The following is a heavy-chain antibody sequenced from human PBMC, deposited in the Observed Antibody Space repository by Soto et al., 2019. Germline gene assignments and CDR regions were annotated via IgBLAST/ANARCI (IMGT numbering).Heavy chain of an antibody. CDR1: GFTFSMYS. CDR2: IPQDGVDG. J-gene: IGHJ6*02. V-gene: IGHV3-7*03. D-gene: IGHD2-15*01. Sequence: GGSLRLSCEVPGFTFSMYSMSWVRQSPGEGLEWVAKIPQDGVDGHYADSVKGRCSISRANGKNSLSLQLNNLPPEDAAVSSCARDHRIWRAHDFFDRSDGWGRGATVTVTS. CDR3: ARDHRIWRAHDFFDRSDG.